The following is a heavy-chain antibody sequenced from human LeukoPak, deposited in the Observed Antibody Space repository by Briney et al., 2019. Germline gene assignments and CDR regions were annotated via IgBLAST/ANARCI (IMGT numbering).Heavy chain of an antibody. Sequence: GGSLILCCAAAGFTFSNYGMHWVRQAPGKGLEWVAFIRYDGSNKYYADSVKSRFTITRDDSKNTAYLQMDSLKTEDTAVYYCTGNYYGSGSYADFDYWGQGTLVTVSS. CDR3: TGNYYGSGSYADFDY. J-gene: IGHJ4*02. V-gene: IGHV3-30*02. CDR2: IRYDGSNK. CDR1: GFTFSNYG. D-gene: IGHD3-10*01.